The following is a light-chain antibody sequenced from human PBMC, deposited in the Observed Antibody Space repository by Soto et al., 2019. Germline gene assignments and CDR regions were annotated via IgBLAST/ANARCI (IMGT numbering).Light chain of an antibody. CDR1: SSDVGSHNL. Sequence: QSSLRQPAAVSGSPGHSITISCTGTSSDVGSHNLVSWYQQFPGKAPKLIIFEASKRPSGVSNRFSGSKSGSTASLTISGLQAEEEADYYCCSTAAGSTYVFGSGTKVTVL. J-gene: IGLJ1*01. V-gene: IGLV2-23*01. CDR3: CSTAAGSTYV. CDR2: EAS.